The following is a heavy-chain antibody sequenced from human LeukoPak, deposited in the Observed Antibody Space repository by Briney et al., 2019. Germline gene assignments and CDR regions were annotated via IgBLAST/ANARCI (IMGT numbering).Heavy chain of an antibody. CDR1: GFIVSTHY. V-gene: IGHV3-23*01. CDR3: AREVHDSSGYTVDY. Sequence: GGSLRLSCAASGFIVSTHYLSWVRQAPGRGLEWVSAMTGSGDRTYYADSVKGRFTISRDNSKNTLHLQMNSLRDDDTAVYYCAREVHDSSGYTVDYWGQGTLVTVSS. J-gene: IGHJ4*02. D-gene: IGHD3-22*01. CDR2: MTGSGDRT.